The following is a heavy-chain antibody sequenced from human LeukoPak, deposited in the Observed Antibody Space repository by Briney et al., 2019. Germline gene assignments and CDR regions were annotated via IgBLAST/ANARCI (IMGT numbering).Heavy chain of an antibody. CDR2: INSDGSST. V-gene: IGHV3-74*03. CDR1: GLTFSSYW. J-gene: IGHJ4*02. CDR3: ARDVDYHATSECFDY. Sequence: GGSLRLSCAASGLTFSSYWMHWVRQAPGKGLVWVSRINSDGSSTTYADSVKGRFTISRDNAKNTLYLQMNSLRPEDTAVYYCARDVDYHATSECFDYWGQGTLVTVSS. D-gene: IGHD1-26*01.